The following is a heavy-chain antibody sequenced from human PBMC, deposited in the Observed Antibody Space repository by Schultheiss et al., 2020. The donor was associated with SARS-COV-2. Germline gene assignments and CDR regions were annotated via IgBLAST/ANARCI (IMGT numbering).Heavy chain of an antibody. CDR2: IYFSGST. J-gene: IGHJ4*02. CDR3: ARARGGYFDY. V-gene: IGHV4-31*03. Sequence: SETLSLTCTVSGGSISSGGYYWSWIRQHPGKGLEWIGYIYFSGSTYYNPSLKSRVTISVDTSKNQFSLKLSSVTAADTAVYYCARARGGYFDYWGQGTLVTVSS. D-gene: IGHD3-10*01. CDR1: GGSISSGGYY.